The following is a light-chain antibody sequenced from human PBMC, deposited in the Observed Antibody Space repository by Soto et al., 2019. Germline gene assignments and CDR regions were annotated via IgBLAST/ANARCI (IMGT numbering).Light chain of an antibody. CDR1: SSDVGGYNS. CDR3: CSYAASYTLV. V-gene: IGLV2-11*01. CDR2: DVT. J-gene: IGLJ2*01. Sequence: QSALAQPRSVSGSPGQSVTISCSGTSSDVGGYNSVSWYQQFPGKAPKLMIYDVTKRPSGVPDRFSGSKSGNTASLTSSGLQAEDEADYYCCSYAASYTLVFGGGTKLTVL.